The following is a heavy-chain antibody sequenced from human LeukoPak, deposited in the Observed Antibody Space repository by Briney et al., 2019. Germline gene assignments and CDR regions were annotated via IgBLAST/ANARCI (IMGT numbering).Heavy chain of an antibody. V-gene: IGHV4-31*02. CDR2: IYYSGST. CDR1: GFTVSSNY. CDR3: ARARITMIAFDI. D-gene: IGHD3-22*01. Sequence: LRLSCAASGFTVSSNYMSWIRQHPGKGLEWIGYIYYSGSTYYNPSLKSRVTISVDTSKNQFSLKLSSVTAADTAVYYCARARITMIAFDIWGQGTMVTVSS. J-gene: IGHJ3*02.